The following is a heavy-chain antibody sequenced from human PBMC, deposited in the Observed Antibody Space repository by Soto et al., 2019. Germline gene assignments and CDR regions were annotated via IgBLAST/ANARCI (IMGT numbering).Heavy chain of an antibody. V-gene: IGHV1-8*01. CDR2: MNPNSGNT. J-gene: IGHJ4*02. CDR3: ARVVAIFGVALYYFDY. CDR1: GYTFTSYD. D-gene: IGHD3-3*01. Sequence: QVQLVQSGAEVKKPGASVKVSCKASGYTFTSYDINWVRQATGQGLAWMGWMNPNSGNTGYAQKFQGRVTMTRNTSIITAYMELSSLRSEDTAVYYCARVVAIFGVALYYFDYWGQGTLVTVSS.